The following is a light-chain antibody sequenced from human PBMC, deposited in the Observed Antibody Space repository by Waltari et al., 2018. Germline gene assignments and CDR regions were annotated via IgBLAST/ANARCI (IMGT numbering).Light chain of an antibody. CDR2: DAS. CDR3: QQYDNLPRLT. V-gene: IGKV1-33*01. CDR1: QDISNY. J-gene: IGKJ4*01. Sequence: DIQMTQSPSSLSASVGDRVTITCQASQDISNYLNLYQQKPGKAPKLLIYDASNLETGVPSRFSGSGSGTDFTFTISSLQPEDIATYYCQQYDNLPRLTFGGGTKVEIK.